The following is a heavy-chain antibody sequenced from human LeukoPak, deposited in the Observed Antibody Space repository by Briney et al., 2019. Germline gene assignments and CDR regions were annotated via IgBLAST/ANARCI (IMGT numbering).Heavy chain of an antibody. J-gene: IGHJ4*02. CDR2: FNPEDGDT. CDR3: ATDLGYFDWLLTDS. Sequence: GASVKVSCKVSGYTLSELSMHWVRQAPGKGLEWMGGFNPEDGDTIYAQNFQGRLTMTEDTSTDTAYMELSSLRSEDTAVYYCATDLGYFDWLLTDSWGQGTLVTVSS. V-gene: IGHV1-24*01. D-gene: IGHD3-9*01. CDR1: GYTLSELS.